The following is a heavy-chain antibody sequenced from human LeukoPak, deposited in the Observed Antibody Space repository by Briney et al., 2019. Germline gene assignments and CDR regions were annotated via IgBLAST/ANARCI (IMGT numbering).Heavy chain of an antibody. J-gene: IGHJ1*01. CDR3: ARGDYYDSSGYSQYFQH. CDR2: IWYDGSNK. D-gene: IGHD3-22*01. Sequence: GRSLRLSRAASGFTFSNYGMHWVRQAPGKGLEWVAVIWYDGSNKYYADSVKGRFTISRDNSKNTLYLQMNSLRAEDTAVYYCARGDYYDSSGYSQYFQHWGQGTLVTVSS. V-gene: IGHV3-33*01. CDR1: GFTFSNYG.